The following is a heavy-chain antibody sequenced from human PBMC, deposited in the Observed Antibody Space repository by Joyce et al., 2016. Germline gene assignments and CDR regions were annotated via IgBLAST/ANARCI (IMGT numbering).Heavy chain of an antibody. Sequence: QVHLQESGPGLVKPSETLSLTCGISGGSISGSSYFWAWIRQPPGKGLEWIGNIYYSGSTSYNPSLKSRVSIAVDTSKNQFSLRLTSVSAADTAVYYCARHPGDYFDYWGQGTLVSVSS. J-gene: IGHJ4*02. CDR1: GGSISGSSYF. V-gene: IGHV4-39*01. D-gene: IGHD4-17*01. CDR3: ARHPGDYFDY. CDR2: IYYSGST.